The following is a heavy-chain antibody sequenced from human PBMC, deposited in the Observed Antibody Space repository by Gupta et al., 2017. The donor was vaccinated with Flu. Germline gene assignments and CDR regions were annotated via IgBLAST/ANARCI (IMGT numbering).Heavy chain of an antibody. CDR3: AKARSEVVVAAANY. V-gene: IGHV3-23*01. CDR1: GLPFSNYA. CDR2: IRGSGGST. D-gene: IGHD2-15*01. Sequence: EVQLLESGGGLVQPGGSLRLSCAVSGLPFSNYAMSWVRQAPGKGLEWVSAIRGSGGSTYYADSVKGRFTISRDNSKNTLFLQLNSLRAEDTAVYYCAKARSEVVVAAANYWGQGTLVTVSS. J-gene: IGHJ4*02.